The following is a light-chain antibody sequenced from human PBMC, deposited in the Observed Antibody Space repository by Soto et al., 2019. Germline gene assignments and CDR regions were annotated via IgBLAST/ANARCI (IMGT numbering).Light chain of an antibody. J-gene: IGKJ1*01. CDR3: HQYGSSPVT. Sequence: EIVLTQSPGTLSLSPGERATLSCRASQSVSSSYLAWYQQKPGQAPRLLIYGASSRATGIPDRFSGSGSGKDFTITNSILEPEDFAVYYCHQYGSSPVTFGQGTKVEIK. CDR2: GAS. V-gene: IGKV3-20*01. CDR1: QSVSSSY.